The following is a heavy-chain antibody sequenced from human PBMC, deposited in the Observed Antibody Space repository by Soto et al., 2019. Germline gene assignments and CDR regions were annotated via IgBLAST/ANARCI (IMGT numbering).Heavy chain of an antibody. V-gene: IGHV1-24*01. Sequence: ASVKVSCKVSGHTPSESSIHWVRQSPGRGLEWMGGFDPDAGGTKYAQEFQGRVTLAEDTSTDTAYMDLSSLTFGDTAVYYCAAVLARMVREPSVTLGAYYYSMDVWGQGTTVTVSS. CDR1: GHTPSESS. J-gene: IGHJ6*02. CDR3: AAVLARMVREPSVTLGAYYYSMDV. CDR2: FDPDAGGT. D-gene: IGHD3-10*01.